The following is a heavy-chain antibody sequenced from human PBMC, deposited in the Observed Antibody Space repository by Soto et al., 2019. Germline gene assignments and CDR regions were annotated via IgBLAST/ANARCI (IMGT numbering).Heavy chain of an antibody. V-gene: IGHV1-69*13. Sequence: SVKVSCKASGGTFSSYAISWVRQAPGQGLEWMGGIIPIFGTANYAQKFQGRVTTTADESTSTAYMELSSLRSEDTAVYYCARGSTSFQRYYYGMDVWGQGTTVTVSS. D-gene: IGHD2-2*01. CDR2: IIPIFGTA. CDR3: ARGSTSFQRYYYGMDV. CDR1: GGTFSSYA. J-gene: IGHJ6*02.